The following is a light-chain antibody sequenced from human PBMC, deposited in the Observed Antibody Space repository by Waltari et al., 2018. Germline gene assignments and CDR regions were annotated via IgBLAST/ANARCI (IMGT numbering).Light chain of an antibody. CDR1: SGHSSYA. CDR2: LNSDGSH. J-gene: IGLJ2*01. V-gene: IGLV4-69*01. Sequence: QPVLTQSPSASASLGASVKLTCTLSSGHSSYAIAWHQQQPAKGPRYLMKLNSDGSHSKGDGIPDRFSGCTSGAKRYLTISSLQSEDEADYYCQTWGTVCVVFGGVTKLTVL. CDR3: QTWGTVCVV.